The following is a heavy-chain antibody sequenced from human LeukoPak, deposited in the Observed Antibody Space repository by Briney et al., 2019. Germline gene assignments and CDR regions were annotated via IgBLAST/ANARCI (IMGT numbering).Heavy chain of an antibody. CDR2: IKSKTDGGTT. V-gene: IGHV3-15*01. J-gene: IGHJ3*02. CDR1: GFTFSNAW. D-gene: IGHD6-6*01. Sequence: GGSLRLSCAASGFTFSNAWMSWVRQAPGRGLEWVGRIKSKTDGGTTDYAAPVKGRFTISRDDSKNTLYLQMNSLKTEDTAVYYCTTSIAARVGDAFDIWGQGTMVTVSS. CDR3: TTSIAARVGDAFDI.